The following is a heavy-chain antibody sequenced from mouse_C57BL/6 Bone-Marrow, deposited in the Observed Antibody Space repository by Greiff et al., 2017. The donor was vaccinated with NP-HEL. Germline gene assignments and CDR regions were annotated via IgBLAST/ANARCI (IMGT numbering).Heavy chain of an antibody. CDR3: ARRNAYGSRYGGYLGV. J-gene: IGHJ1*03. CDR1: GYTFTSYT. Sequence: VKVVESGAELARPGASVKMSCKASGYTFTSYTMHWVKQRPGQGLEWIGYINPSSGYTKYNQKFKDKATLTADKSSSTAYMQLSSLTSEDSAVYYCARRNAYGSRYGGYLGVGGTGTTVTVSS. V-gene: IGHV1-4*01. CDR2: INPSSGYT. D-gene: IGHD1-1*01.